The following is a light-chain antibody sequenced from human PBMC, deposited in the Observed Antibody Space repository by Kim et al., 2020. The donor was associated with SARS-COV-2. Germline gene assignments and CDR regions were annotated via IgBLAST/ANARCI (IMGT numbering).Light chain of an antibody. Sequence: ASVGDRVPIPWRASQGISNSLALFPPEPGTAPKSLLYSASSLQNGVPSRFSGSGSGTDFTLTISSLQPEGFATYYCQQSNTHPLTFGGGTKVDIK. J-gene: IGKJ4*01. CDR3: QQSNTHPLT. CDR2: SAS. V-gene: IGKV1-16*01. CDR1: QGISNS.